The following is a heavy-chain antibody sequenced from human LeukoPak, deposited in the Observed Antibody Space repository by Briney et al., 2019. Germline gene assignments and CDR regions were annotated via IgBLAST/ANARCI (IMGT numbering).Heavy chain of an antibody. CDR3: AILDAFDM. CDR2: INPSAGST. Sequence: ASVKVSCKASGYTFTRYFMHWVRQAPGQGLEWMGIINPSAGSTSYAEKFQGRVTMTRDTSTSTVYMELSSLRSEDTAVYYCAILDAFDMWGQGTMVTVSS. CDR1: GYTFTRYF. J-gene: IGHJ3*02. V-gene: IGHV1-46*01.